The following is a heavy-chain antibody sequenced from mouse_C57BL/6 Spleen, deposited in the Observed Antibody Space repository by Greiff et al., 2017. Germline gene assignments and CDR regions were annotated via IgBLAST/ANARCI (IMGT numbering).Heavy chain of an antibody. V-gene: IGHV1-18*01. CDR1: GYTFTDYN. CDR2: INPNNGGT. Sequence: VQLQQSGPELVKPGASVKIPCKASGYTFTDYNMDWVKQSHGQSLEWIGDINPNNGGTIYNQKFKGKATLTVDKSSSTAYMELRSLTSEDTAVYYCARRGYYGSSYYFDYWGQGTTLTVSS. J-gene: IGHJ2*01. CDR3: ARRGYYGSSYYFDY. D-gene: IGHD1-1*01.